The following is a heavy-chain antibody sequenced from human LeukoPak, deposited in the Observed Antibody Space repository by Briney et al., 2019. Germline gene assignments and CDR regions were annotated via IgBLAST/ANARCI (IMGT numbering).Heavy chain of an antibody. CDR1: GGSISSSSYY. Sequence: SETLSLTCTVSGGSISSSSYYWGWIRQPPGKGLEWIGSIYYSGSTYYNPSLKSRVTISVDTSKNQFSLRLSSVTAADTAVYYCARQGFPYYDLWSGYGFLGYWGQGTLVTVSS. V-gene: IGHV4-39*01. D-gene: IGHD3-3*01. CDR3: ARQGFPYYDLWSGYGFLGY. J-gene: IGHJ4*02. CDR2: IYYSGST.